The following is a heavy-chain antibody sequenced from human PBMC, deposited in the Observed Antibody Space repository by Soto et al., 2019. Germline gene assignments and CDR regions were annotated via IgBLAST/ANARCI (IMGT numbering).Heavy chain of an antibody. CDR1: GGSISSSYW. Sequence: TSETLSLTCVVSGGSISSSYWWSWIRQTPGKGLQWIGQINHSGSANYNPSLKSRVTISVDRSKNQFSLKLSSVTAADTAVYYCARGNVVPLDYWGQGTRVTVSS. CDR3: ARGNVVPLDY. J-gene: IGHJ4*02. CDR2: INHSGSA. V-gene: IGHV4-4*02. D-gene: IGHD2-21*01.